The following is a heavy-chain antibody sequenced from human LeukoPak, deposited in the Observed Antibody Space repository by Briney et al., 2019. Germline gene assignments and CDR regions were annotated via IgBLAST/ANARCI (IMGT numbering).Heavy chain of an antibody. D-gene: IGHD3-3*01. CDR2: IKQDGSEK. Sequence: GGSLRLSCAASGFTFSTYWMTWVRQAPGKGLEWVANIKQDGSEKYYVDSVKGRFTISRDNANKSLYLQMNSLRAEDTAVYYCARDRNTDFWSGYYTSYFDYWGQGTLVTVSS. V-gene: IGHV3-7*01. J-gene: IGHJ4*02. CDR1: GFTFSTYW. CDR3: ARDRNTDFWSGYYTSYFDY.